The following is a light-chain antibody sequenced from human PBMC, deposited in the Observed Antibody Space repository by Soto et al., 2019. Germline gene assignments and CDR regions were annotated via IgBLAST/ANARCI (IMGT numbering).Light chain of an antibody. J-gene: IGLJ2*01. V-gene: IGLV2-11*01. CDR3: CSYAFTFAV. CDR1: SSNLGPYNY. CDR2: DVS. Sequence: QSALTQPRSVSGSPGQSVAISCTGTSSNLGPYNYVSWYQQHPGKDPTLIIYDVSNRPSGVPDRFSGSKSGNTASLTISGLQADDEADYYCCSYAFTFAVFGGGTKLTVL.